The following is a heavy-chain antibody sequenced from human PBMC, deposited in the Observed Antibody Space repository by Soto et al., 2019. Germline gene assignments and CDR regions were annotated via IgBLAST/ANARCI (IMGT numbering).Heavy chain of an antibody. D-gene: IGHD3-16*02. CDR3: ARRKPYYDYVWGSYRYTGFDY. CDR2: FNHSGST. J-gene: IGHJ4*02. CDR1: GGSFSGYY. V-gene: IGHV4-34*01. Sequence: QVQLQQWGAGLLKPSETLSLTCAVYGGSFSGYYWSWIRQPPGKGLEWIGEFNHSGSTNYNPSLKSRVTISVDTSKNQFSLKLSSVTAADTAVYYCARRKPYYDYVWGSYRYTGFDYWGQGTLVTVSS.